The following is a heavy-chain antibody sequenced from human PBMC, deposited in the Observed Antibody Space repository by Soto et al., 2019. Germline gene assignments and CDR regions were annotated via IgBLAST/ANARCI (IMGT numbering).Heavy chain of an antibody. CDR2: INSDGSST. CDR1: GFTFSSYW. V-gene: IGHV3-74*01. Sequence: EVEVVESGGGLVQPGESLRLSCAASGFTFSSYWMHWVRQAPGKGLVWVSRINSDGSSTSYADSVKGRFTISRDNAKNTLYLQMNSMRAEDTAVYYCARDSNWNGYNWFDPWGQGTLVTVST. CDR3: ARDSNWNGYNWFDP. D-gene: IGHD1-1*01. J-gene: IGHJ5*02.